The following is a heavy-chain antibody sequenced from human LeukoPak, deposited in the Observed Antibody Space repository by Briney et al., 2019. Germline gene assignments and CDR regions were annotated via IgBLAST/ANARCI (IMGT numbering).Heavy chain of an antibody. D-gene: IGHD3-16*01. V-gene: IGHV3-48*02. CDR1: GFTFSSYS. J-gene: IGHJ2*01. Sequence: GGSLRLSCAASGFTFSSYSMNWVRQAPGKGLEWVSYISSTGKTIYYADSVKGRFTISRDYTKTSLFIQMNSLRDEDTAVYYCARDNAYHWYFDLWGRGTLVTVSA. CDR3: ARDNAYHWYFDL. CDR2: ISSTGKTI.